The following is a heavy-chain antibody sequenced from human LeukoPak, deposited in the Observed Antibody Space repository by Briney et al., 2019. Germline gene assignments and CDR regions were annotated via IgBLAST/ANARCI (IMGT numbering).Heavy chain of an antibody. Sequence: SETLSLTCAVYGGSFSGYYWSWIRQPPGKGLEWIGEINHGGSTNYNPSLKSRVTISVDTSKNQFSLKLSSVTAADPAVYYCARGLFSWLDYWGQGTLVTVSS. CDR3: ARGLFSWLDY. J-gene: IGHJ4*02. D-gene: IGHD2-15*01. CDR2: INHGGST. V-gene: IGHV4-34*01. CDR1: GGSFSGYY.